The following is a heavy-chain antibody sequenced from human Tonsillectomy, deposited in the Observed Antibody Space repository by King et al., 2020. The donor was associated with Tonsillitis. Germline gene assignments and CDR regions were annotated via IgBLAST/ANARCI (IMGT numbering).Heavy chain of an antibody. V-gene: IGHV3-66*01. CDR2: IYSGGGGST. Sequence: VQLVESGGGLVQPGGSLRLSCAASGLAATSNYMSWVRQVPGKGLDWGSVIYSGGGGSTYYADSVKGRFTIARDDSKNMLYLQMNSLRADDTAIYYCARDRFGSGTIWGQGTMVTVSS. CDR1: GLAATSNY. J-gene: IGHJ3*02. D-gene: IGHD3-10*01. CDR3: ARDRFGSGTI.